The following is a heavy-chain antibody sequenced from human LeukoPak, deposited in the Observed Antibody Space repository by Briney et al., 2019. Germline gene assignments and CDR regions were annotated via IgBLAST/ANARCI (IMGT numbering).Heavy chain of an antibody. Sequence: TSVKVSCKAPGYTFTSYNINWVRQATGHGLEWMGWMNPNSGNTGYAKKFKGRVTMTWDTSISTAYMELSSLRFEDTAVYYCAKVAYCSGGSCFYYFDYWGQGTLVTVSS. D-gene: IGHD2-15*01. CDR3: AKVAYCSGGSCFYYFDY. V-gene: IGHV1-8*01. CDR1: GYTFTSYN. CDR2: MNPNSGNT. J-gene: IGHJ4*02.